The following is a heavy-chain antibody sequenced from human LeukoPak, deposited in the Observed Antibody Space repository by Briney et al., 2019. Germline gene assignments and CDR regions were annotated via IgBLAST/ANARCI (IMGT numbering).Heavy chain of an antibody. V-gene: IGHV1-46*01. CDR3: ASGQLRIAAAGTQGLPTH. J-gene: IGHJ4*02. CDR1: GYTFTSYY. Sequence: ASVKVPCKASGYTFTSYYMHWVRQAPGQGLEWMGIINPSGGGASSAQKFQGRVTMTRDTSTSTVFMELSSLRSEDTAVYYCASGQLRIAAAGTQGLPTHWGQGTLVTVSS. CDR2: INPSGGGA. D-gene: IGHD6-13*01.